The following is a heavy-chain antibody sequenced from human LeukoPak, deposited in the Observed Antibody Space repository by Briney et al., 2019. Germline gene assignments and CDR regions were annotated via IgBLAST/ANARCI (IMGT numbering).Heavy chain of an antibody. CDR3: ARNAHSFDSSGYYFHF. J-gene: IGHJ4*02. V-gene: IGHV3-30*02. Sequence: GGSLRLSCVASGFTLSEYGMHWVRQAPGKGLEWVAFIRYDGNKMYYIDSVRGRFTTSRDNSMNTVSLQMDSLRTEDTAVYYCARNAHSFDSSGYYFHFWGQGTLVTVSS. D-gene: IGHD3-22*01. CDR2: IRYDGNKM. CDR1: GFTLSEYG.